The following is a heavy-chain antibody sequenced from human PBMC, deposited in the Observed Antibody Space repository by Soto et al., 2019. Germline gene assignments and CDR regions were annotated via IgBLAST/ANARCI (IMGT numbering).Heavy chain of an antibody. J-gene: IGHJ4*02. D-gene: IGHD3-3*01. CDR1: GFSLRTSGVG. CDR2: IYWDDDK. V-gene: IGHV2-5*02. CDR3: AHSRRYYDFWSGYYSTEGFDN. Sequence: QITLKESGPTLVKPTQTLTLTCTFSGFSLRTSGVGVGWIRQPPGKALEWLALIYWDDDKRYSPSLRSRLTITKDTSKNQVVLTITNMDPVDTATYYRAHSRRYYDFWSGYYSTEGFDNWGQGTLVIVSS.